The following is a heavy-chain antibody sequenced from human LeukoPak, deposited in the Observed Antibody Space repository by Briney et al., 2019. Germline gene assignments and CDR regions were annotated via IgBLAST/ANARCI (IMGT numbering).Heavy chain of an antibody. J-gene: IGHJ4*02. V-gene: IGHV3-48*03. D-gene: IGHD3-22*01. Sequence: GGSLRLSCAASGFTFSSYEMNWVRQAPGKGLEWVSYISSSGGTIYYADSVKGRFTISRDNAKNSLYLQMNSLRAEDTAVYYCARMDSSGYFDYWGQGTLVTVSS. CDR1: GFTFSSYE. CDR2: ISSSGGTI. CDR3: ARMDSSGYFDY.